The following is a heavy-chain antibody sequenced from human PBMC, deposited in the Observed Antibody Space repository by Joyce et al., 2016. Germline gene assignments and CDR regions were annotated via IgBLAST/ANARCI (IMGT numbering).Heavy chain of an antibody. J-gene: IGHJ4*02. V-gene: IGHV3-48*03. CDR1: GIIFSSKE. CDR3: TTPSCAN. Sequence: EVHLVESGGGLVQHGGSLRLSCVASGIIFSSKEMNWVRQAPGKGLEWISSINSDDSRIHYADSVRGRFTISRDNARNSLYLEMNYLRVEDTAIYYCTTPSCANWGQGSLVTVSS. D-gene: IGHD2-2*01. CDR2: INSDDSRI.